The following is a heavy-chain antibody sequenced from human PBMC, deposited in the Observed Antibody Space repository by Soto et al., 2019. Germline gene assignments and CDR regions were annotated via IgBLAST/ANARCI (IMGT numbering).Heavy chain of an antibody. V-gene: IGHV3-7*03. D-gene: IGHD4-17*01. CDR2: IKRDGSEK. Sequence: GSLRLSCTAPGFMFGSYWMTWVRHVPGKGLQWVANIKRDGSEKYYVDFVRGRFTISRDNADNSVFLDMNNLRVDDTATYYCARVRATDYEIDYWGQGALVTVSS. CDR3: ARVRATDYEIDY. J-gene: IGHJ4*02. CDR1: GFMFGSYW.